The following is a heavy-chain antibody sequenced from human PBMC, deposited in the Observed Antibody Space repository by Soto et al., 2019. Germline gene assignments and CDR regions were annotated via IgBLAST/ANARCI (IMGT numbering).Heavy chain of an antibody. CDR2: IIPIFGTA. CDR1: GGTFSSYA. D-gene: IGHD6-25*01. V-gene: IGHV1-69*13. CDR3: ARGISATGLNNWFDP. Sequence: ASVKVSCKASGGTFSSYAISWVRQAPGQGLEWMGGIIPIFGTANYAQKFQGRVTITADESTSTAYMELSSLRSEDTAVYYCARGISATGLNNWFDPWGQGTLVTVSS. J-gene: IGHJ5*02.